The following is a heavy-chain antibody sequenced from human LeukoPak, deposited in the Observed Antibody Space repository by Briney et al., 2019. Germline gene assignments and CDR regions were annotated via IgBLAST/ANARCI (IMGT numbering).Heavy chain of an antibody. D-gene: IGHD1-26*01. J-gene: IGHJ4*02. V-gene: IGHV3-9*01. CDR3: AKDGGSYPAYYFDY. Sequence: GGSLRLSCAASGFTFSNAWMSWVRQAPGKGLEWVSGISWNSGSIGYADSVKGRFTISRDNAKNSLYLQMNSLRAEDTALYYCAKDGGSYPAYYFDYWGQGTLVTVSS. CDR1: GFTFSNAW. CDR2: ISWNSGSI.